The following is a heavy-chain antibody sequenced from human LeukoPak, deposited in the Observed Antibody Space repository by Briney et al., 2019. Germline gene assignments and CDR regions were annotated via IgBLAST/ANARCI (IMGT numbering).Heavy chain of an antibody. CDR2: ISGRDGST. D-gene: IGHD3-10*01. V-gene: IGHV3-23*01. CDR1: GFSFSNYA. Sequence: GGSLRLSCAASGFSFSNYAMSWVRQAPGKGLEWVSAISGRDGSTYYAGSVKGRFTISRDNSKNTLYLQMNSLRGEDTAVYYCARPRGSGSYSRGSSGYLQHWGQGTLVTVSS. CDR3: ARPRGSGSYSRGSSGYLQH. J-gene: IGHJ1*01.